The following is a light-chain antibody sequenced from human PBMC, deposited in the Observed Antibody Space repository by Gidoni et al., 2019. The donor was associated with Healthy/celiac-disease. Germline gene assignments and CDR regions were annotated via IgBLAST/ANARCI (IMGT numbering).Light chain of an antibody. CDR2: DDS. CDR1: NIGSKS. Sequence: SYVLTQPPSVSVAPGKTARITCGGNNIGSKSVHWYQQKPGQAPVLVVYDDSDRPSGIPGRFSGSNSGNTATLTISSVEAGDEADYYCQVWDSSSDHPVFGGGTKLTVL. V-gene: IGLV3-21*03. CDR3: QVWDSSSDHPV. J-gene: IGLJ3*02.